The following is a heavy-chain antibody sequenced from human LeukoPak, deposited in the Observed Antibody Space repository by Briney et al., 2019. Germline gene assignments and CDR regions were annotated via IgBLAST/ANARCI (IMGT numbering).Heavy chain of an antibody. CDR1: GGSISSSSYY. Sequence: SETLSLTCTVSGGSISSSSYYWGWIRQPPGKGLEWIGSIYYSGSTYYNPSPKSRVTISVDTSKNQFSLKLSSVTAADTAVYYCARDRRLGGYAWHNWSDPWGQGTLVTVSS. CDR3: ARDRRLGGYAWHNWSDP. CDR2: IYYSGST. V-gene: IGHV4-39*07. J-gene: IGHJ5*02. D-gene: IGHD5-12*01.